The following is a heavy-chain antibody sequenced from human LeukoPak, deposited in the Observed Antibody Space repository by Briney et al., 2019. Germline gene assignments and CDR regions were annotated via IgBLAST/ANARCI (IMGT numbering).Heavy chain of an antibody. J-gene: IGHJ4*02. V-gene: IGHV3-30*02. Sequence: PGGSLRLSCAASGFTFSSYGMHWVRQAPGKGLEWVAFIRYDGSNKYYADSVKGRFTISRDNSKNTLYLQMNSLRAEDTAVYYCANVGYDSSGYYFIDYWGQGTLVTVSS. CDR2: IRYDGSNK. CDR3: ANVGYDSSGYYFIDY. D-gene: IGHD3-22*01. CDR1: GFTFSSYG.